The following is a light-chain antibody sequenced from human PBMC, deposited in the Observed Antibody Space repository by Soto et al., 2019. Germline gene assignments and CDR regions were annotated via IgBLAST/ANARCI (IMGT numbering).Light chain of an antibody. J-gene: IGLJ1*01. CDR1: ISDVGGYDY. CDR2: EGT. V-gene: IGLV2-8*01. Sequence: QSVLTQPPSASGSPGQSVTISCTGTISDVGGYDYVSWYQHHPGKAPKLMIYEGTKRPSGVPDRCSGSKSGNTASLTVSGLQAEDEADYYCSSYAGSGTFVFASGTKLTVL. CDR3: SSYAGSGTFV.